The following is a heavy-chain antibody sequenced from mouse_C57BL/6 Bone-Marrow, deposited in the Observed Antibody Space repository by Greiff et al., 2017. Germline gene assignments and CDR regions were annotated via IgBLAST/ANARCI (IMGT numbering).Heavy chain of an antibody. V-gene: IGHV5-4*01. D-gene: IGHD2-4*01. J-gene: IGHJ1*03. CDR2: ISDGGSYT. CDR3: ARDRYYDYRYFEV. CDR1: GFTFSSYA. Sequence: DVMLVESGGGLVKPGGSLKLSCAASGFTFSSYAMSWVRQTPEKRLEWVATISDGGSYTYYPDNVKGRFTISRDNAKNNLYLQMSHLKSEDTAMYYCARDRYYDYRYFEVWGTGTTGTVSS.